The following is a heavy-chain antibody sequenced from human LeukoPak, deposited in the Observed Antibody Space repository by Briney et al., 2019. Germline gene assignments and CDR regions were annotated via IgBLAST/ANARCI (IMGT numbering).Heavy chain of an antibody. CDR1: GGSISSYY. J-gene: IGHJ4*02. D-gene: IGHD6-13*01. Sequence: SETLSLTCTVSGGSISSYYWSWIRQPPGKGLVWIGYIYTSGSTNYNPSLKSRVTISVDTSKNQFSLKLSSVTAADTAVYYCARYSSSWYYFDSWGQGTLVTVSS. CDR2: IYTSGST. V-gene: IGHV4-4*09. CDR3: ARYSSSWYYFDS.